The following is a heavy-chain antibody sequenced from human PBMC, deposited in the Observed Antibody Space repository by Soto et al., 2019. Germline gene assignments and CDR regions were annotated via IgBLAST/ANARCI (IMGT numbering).Heavy chain of an antibody. Sequence: ASVKVSCKASGYTFTSYGISWVRQAPGQGLEWMGWISASGGSTSYAQKFQGRVTMTRDTSTSTVYVELSSLRSEDTAVYYCARGAGPGGTYYDFWSGSGYYGMDVWGQGTTVTVSS. J-gene: IGHJ6*02. CDR3: ARGAGPGGTYYDFWSGSGYYGMDV. V-gene: IGHV1-18*01. D-gene: IGHD3-3*01. CDR2: ISASGGST. CDR1: GYTFTSYG.